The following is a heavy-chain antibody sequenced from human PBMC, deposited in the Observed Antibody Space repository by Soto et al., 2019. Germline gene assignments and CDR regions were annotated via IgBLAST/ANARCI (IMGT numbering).Heavy chain of an antibody. Sequence: PGGSLRLSCAASGFTFSSYGMHWVRQAPGKGLEWVADIWHDGSNKYYVDSVKGRFTISRDNAKNSLYLQMNSLRAEDTAVYYCASLHIVVVPAASYFDYWGQGTLVTVSS. CDR1: GFTFSSYG. CDR3: ASLHIVVVPAASYFDY. J-gene: IGHJ4*02. CDR2: IWHDGSNK. D-gene: IGHD2-2*01. V-gene: IGHV3-33*01.